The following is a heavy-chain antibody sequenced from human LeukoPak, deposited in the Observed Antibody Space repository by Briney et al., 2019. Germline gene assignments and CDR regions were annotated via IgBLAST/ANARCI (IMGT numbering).Heavy chain of an antibody. V-gene: IGHV5-51*01. CDR3: ARGPYDSSGYYSNVNWFDP. D-gene: IGHD3-22*01. Sequence: GESLKISCKGSGYSFTSYWIGWVRQVPGKGLEWMGIIYPGDSDTRYSPSFQGQVTISADKSISTAYLQWSSLKASDTAMYYCARGPYDSSGYYSNVNWFDPWGQGTLVTVSS. CDR2: IYPGDSDT. CDR1: GYSFTSYW. J-gene: IGHJ5*02.